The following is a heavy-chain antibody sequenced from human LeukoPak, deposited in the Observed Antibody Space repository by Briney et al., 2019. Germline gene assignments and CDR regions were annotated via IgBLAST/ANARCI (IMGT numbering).Heavy chain of an antibody. CDR2: IYYSGST. J-gene: IGHJ5*02. D-gene: IGHD3-9*01. CDR1: GYSISSGYY. V-gene: IGHV4-38-2*02. Sequence: SETLSLTCTVSGYSISSGYYWGWIRQPPGKGLEWIGSIYYSGSTYYNPSLKSRVTISVDTSKNQFSLKLSSVTAADTAVYYCARQGIDWLLPNWFDPWGQGTLVTVSS. CDR3: ARQGIDWLLPNWFDP.